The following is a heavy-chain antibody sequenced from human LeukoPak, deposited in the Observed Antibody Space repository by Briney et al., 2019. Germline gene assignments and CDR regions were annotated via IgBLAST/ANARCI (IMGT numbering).Heavy chain of an antibody. Sequence: GGSLRLSCAASGFTFSSYDMHWVRQATGKGLEWVSAIGTAGDTYYPGSVKGRFTISRENAKNSLYLQMNSLRAGDTAVYYCARGGDYYYYMDVWGKGTTVTISS. CDR3: ARGGDYYYYMDV. CDR2: IGTAGDT. J-gene: IGHJ6*03. V-gene: IGHV3-13*01. CDR1: GFTFSSYD. D-gene: IGHD2-15*01.